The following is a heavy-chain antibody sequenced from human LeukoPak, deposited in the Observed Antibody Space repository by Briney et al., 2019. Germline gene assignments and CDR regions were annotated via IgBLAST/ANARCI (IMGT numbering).Heavy chain of an antibody. V-gene: IGHV3-48*01. CDR3: ARDLGGHYDYVWGSYRGGYFDY. CDR1: GFTFSTYS. CDR2: ISSSSSTI. J-gene: IGHJ4*02. Sequence: GGSLRLSCAASGFTFSTYSMNWVRQAPGKGLEWVSYISSSSSTIYYADPMNGRFTISRDNAKNSLYLQMNSLRAEDTAVYYCARDLGGHYDYVWGSYRGGYFDYWGQGTLVTVSS. D-gene: IGHD3-16*01.